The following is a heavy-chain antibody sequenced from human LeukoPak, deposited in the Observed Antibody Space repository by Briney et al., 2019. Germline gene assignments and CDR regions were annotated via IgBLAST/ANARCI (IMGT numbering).Heavy chain of an antibody. CDR1: GGYSTNYQ. V-gene: IGHV4-59*12. Sequence: SETLSLTCSVSGGYSTNYQWSWIRQSPEKGLEWIGYTYSSRNIKYNSSLKSRVTISVDTSKNQFSLKLSSVTAADTAVYYCARALYGEGSYPGFDSWGQGILVIVSS. J-gene: IGHJ5*01. CDR3: ARALYGEGSYPGFDS. D-gene: IGHD3-10*01. CDR2: TYSSRNI.